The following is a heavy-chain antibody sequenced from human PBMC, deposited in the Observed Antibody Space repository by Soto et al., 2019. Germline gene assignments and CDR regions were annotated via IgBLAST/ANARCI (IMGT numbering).Heavy chain of an antibody. J-gene: IGHJ4*02. CDR2: IYPGDSDT. Sequence: GESLKISCNGSGYSFTSYWIGWVGQMPGKGLEWMGIIYPGDSDTRYSPSFQGQVTTSADKSVSTAYLQWSSLKASDTAMYYCARHVFSSGWYDYWGQGTLVTVSS. CDR1: GYSFTSYW. CDR3: ARHVFSSGWYDY. D-gene: IGHD6-19*01. V-gene: IGHV5-51*01.